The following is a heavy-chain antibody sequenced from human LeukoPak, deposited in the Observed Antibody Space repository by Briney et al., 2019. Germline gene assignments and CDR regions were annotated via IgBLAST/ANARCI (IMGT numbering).Heavy chain of an antibody. CDR1: GGTFTSYG. CDR3: ARASYGSGSYWPLDY. D-gene: IGHD3-10*01. J-gene: IGHJ4*02. V-gene: IGHV1-18*01. Sequence: ASVKVSCKASGGTFTSYGISWVRQAPGQGLEWMGWISAYNGNTNYAQKLQGRVTMTTDTSTSTAYMELRSLRSDDTAVYYCARASYGSGSYWPLDYWGQGTLVTVSS. CDR2: ISAYNGNT.